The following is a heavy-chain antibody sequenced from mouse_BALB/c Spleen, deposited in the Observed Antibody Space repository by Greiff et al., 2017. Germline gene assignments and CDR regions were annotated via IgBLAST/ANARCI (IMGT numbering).Heavy chain of an antibody. CDR3: ARGYYGNYRYYFDY. CDR1: GYSITSDYA. D-gene: IGHD2-1*01. Sequence: EVKLQESGPGLVKPSQSLSLTCTVTGYSITSDYAWNWIRQFPGNKLEWMGYISYSGSTSYNPSLKSRISITRDTSKNQFFLQLNSVTTEDTATYYCARGYYGNYRYYFDYWGQGTTLTVSS. J-gene: IGHJ2*01. V-gene: IGHV3-2*02. CDR2: ISYSGST.